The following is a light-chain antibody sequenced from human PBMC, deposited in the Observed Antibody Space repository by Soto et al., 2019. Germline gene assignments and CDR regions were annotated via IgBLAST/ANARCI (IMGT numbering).Light chain of an antibody. CDR1: SSNIGSNY. CDR2: SNN. Sequence: QSVLTQPPSASGTPGQRVTISCSGSSSNIGSNYVYWYQQLPGTAPKLLIYSNNQRPSGVPDRFSGPKSGTSASLAISGLRSEDEADYYCAAWDDSRSALYVFGTGTKLTVL. CDR3: AAWDDSRSALYV. V-gene: IGLV1-47*02. J-gene: IGLJ1*01.